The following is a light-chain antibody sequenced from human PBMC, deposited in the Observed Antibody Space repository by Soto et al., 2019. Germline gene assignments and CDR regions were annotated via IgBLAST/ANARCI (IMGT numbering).Light chain of an antibody. Sequence: DIQMTQSPSSLSASVGDRVTITCRASQTINNYLNWYQQKPGKAPKLLIYAASSMQSGVASRFSGSGSGTDFTLTISSLQAEDSATYFCQESITAPLTFGGGTKVEVK. V-gene: IGKV1-39*01. CDR3: QESITAPLT. J-gene: IGKJ4*01. CDR2: AAS. CDR1: QTINNY.